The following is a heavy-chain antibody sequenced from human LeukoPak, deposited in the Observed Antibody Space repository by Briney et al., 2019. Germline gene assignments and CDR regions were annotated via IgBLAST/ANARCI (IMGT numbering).Heavy chain of an antibody. V-gene: IGHV4-38-2*02. Sequence: SETLSLTCTVSGYSISSGYYWGWIRQPPGKGLEWIGSIYHSGSTYYNPSLKSRVTISVDTSKNQFSLKLSSVTAADTAVYYCARSPRIAAAGWSAGWYFDLWGRGTLVTVSS. CDR2: IYHSGST. D-gene: IGHD6-13*01. CDR1: GYSISSGYY. J-gene: IGHJ2*01. CDR3: ARSPRIAAAGWSAGWYFDL.